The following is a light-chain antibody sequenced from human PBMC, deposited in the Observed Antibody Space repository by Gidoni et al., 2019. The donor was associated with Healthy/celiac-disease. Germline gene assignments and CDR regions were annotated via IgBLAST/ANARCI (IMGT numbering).Light chain of an antibody. CDR1: QSISSH. CDR2: AAS. V-gene: IGKV1-39*01. CDR3: QQSYSTPRA. Sequence: DIQMTQSPSSLSASVGDRVTITCRASQSISSHLNWYQQKPGKAPKLLIYAASSLQSGGPSRFSGSGSGTYFTLTISSLPPEYFATYYCQQSYSTPRAFGQGTKVEIK. J-gene: IGKJ1*01.